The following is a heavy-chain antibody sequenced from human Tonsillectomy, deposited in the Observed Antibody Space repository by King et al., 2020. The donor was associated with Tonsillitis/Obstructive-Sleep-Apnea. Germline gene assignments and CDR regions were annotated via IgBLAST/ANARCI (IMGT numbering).Heavy chain of an antibody. V-gene: IGHV1-69*12. CDR2: IIPIFGTT. D-gene: IGHD4-17*01. CDR3: ARDLGVDNDYGDYGPSTYYFYFMDV. CDR1: GGTFSSSA. J-gene: IGHJ6*03. Sequence: QLVQSGAEVKKPGSSVKVSCKASGGTFSSSAVTWVRQAPGQGLEWMGGIIPIFGTTNYAQKFQGRVTITADESTSTAYMELSSLRSEDTAGYYCARDLGVDNDYGDYGPSTYYFYFMDVWGKGTTVTVSS.